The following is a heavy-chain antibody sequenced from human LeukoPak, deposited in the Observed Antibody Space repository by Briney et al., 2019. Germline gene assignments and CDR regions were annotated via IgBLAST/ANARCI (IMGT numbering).Heavy chain of an antibody. CDR1: GGSISSSGYY. CDR2: IYDSGST. J-gene: IGHJ6*03. Sequence: SETLSLTCTVSGGSISSSGYYWGWIRQPPGKGLEWIGNIYDSGSTYYNASLKSRVTISVDTSKNQFSLKLSSVTAADTAVYYCARHNWNTPMDVWGKGTTVTISS. CDR3: ARHNWNTPMDV. D-gene: IGHD1-1*01. V-gene: IGHV4-39*01.